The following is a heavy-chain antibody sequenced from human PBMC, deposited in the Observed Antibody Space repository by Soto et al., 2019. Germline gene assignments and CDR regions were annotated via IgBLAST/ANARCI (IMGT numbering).Heavy chain of an antibody. CDR1: GYTFTSYG. D-gene: IGHD1-1*01. J-gene: IGHJ4*02. V-gene: IGHV1-18*01. Sequence: QVHLVQSGAEVKKPGASVKVSCKASGYTFTSYGITWVRQAPGQGLEWMGWISAHNGNADYAQKLQGRVIVTRDSSAGTAYRELRSLRADDTAVYYCARGGYGDYWGQGAVVTVSP. CDR3: ARGGYGDY. CDR2: ISAHNGNA.